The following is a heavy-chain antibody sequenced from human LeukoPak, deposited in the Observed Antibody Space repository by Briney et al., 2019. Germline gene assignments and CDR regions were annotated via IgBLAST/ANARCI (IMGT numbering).Heavy chain of an antibody. CDR1: GGSISSGSYY. CDR2: IYYSGST. CDR3: VRFGRYCSSTSCLYAFVI. J-gene: IGHJ3*02. D-gene: IGHD2-2*01. Sequence: PSQTLSLTCTVSGGSISSGSYYWSWIRQPAGKGLEWIGRIYYSGSTHYNPSLKSRVTILVDTSKNQFSLKLSSVPAADTAVYYCVRFGRYCSSTSCLYAFVIWGRETMVSVSS. V-gene: IGHV4-61*02.